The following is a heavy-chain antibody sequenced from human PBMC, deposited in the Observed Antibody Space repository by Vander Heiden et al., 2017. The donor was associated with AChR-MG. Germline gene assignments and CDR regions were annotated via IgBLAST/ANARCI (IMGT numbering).Heavy chain of an antibody. J-gene: IGHJ6*02. V-gene: IGHV4-34*01. Sequence: QVQLQQWVAGLLKPSETLSPTCAVHGGSFSDYYWSWIRHPPGKGLEWIGEINHSGSTNYNPSLKSRVTISKDTSKNQFSVKLSSVTAADTAVYYCARRHFRYSRGYYGMDVWGQGTTVTVSS. CDR1: GGSFSDYY. CDR3: ARRHFRYSRGYYGMDV. CDR2: INHSGST. D-gene: IGHD5-18*01.